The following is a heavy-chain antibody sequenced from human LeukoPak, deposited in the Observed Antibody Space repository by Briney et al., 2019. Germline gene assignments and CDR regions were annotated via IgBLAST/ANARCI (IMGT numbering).Heavy chain of an antibody. V-gene: IGHV3-30*04. D-gene: IGHD6-25*01. CDR2: ISYDGSKK. Sequence: GGSLRLSCAASGFTFSSYAMHWVRQAPGKGLEWVALISYDGSKKYYAESVKGRFTVSRDNSKNTLSLQMNSLRAEDTAVYYCARRSAAKDAFDIWGQGTMVTVSS. J-gene: IGHJ3*02. CDR3: ARRSAAKDAFDI. CDR1: GFTFSSYA.